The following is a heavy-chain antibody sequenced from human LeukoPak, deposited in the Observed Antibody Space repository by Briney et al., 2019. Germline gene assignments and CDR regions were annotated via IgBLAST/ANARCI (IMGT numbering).Heavy chain of an antibody. D-gene: IGHD2-2*01. CDR1: GGSINNYY. Sequence: SETLSLTCTVSGGSINNYYWSWIRQPPGKGLEWIGYIYYSGSTNYNPSLKSRVTISVDTSKNQFSLKLSSVTAADTAVYYCARVPYCSSTSCYQDYYYGMDVWGQGTTVTVSS. J-gene: IGHJ6*02. V-gene: IGHV4-59*01. CDR2: IYYSGST. CDR3: ARVPYCSSTSCYQDYYYGMDV.